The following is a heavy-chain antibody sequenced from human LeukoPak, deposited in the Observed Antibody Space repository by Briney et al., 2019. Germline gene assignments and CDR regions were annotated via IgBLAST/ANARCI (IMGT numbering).Heavy chain of an antibody. Sequence: GGSLRLSCAASGFTFSSYAMSWVRQAPGKGLEWVSAISGSGGSTYYADSVKGRFTISRDNSKNTLYLQMNSLRAEDTAVYYCAKASGNIVVVPAAIRGDYFDYWGQGTLVTVSS. CDR2: ISGSGGST. J-gene: IGHJ4*02. D-gene: IGHD2-2*01. CDR3: AKASGNIVVVPAAIRGDYFDY. V-gene: IGHV3-23*01. CDR1: GFTFSSYA.